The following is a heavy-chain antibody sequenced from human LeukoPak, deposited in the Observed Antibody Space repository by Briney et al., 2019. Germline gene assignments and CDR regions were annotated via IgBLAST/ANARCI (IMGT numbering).Heavy chain of an antibody. CDR3: ARDRLSLGAFDI. Sequence: SETLSLTCTVSGGSISGHYWGWIRQPPGKGLEWIGHVYYRGSTSYNPSLASRVTLSVATSKNQFSLKLTSVTAADTAVYYCARDRLSLGAFDIWGQGTMVTVSS. V-gene: IGHV4-59*11. CDR1: GGSISGHY. D-gene: IGHD7-27*01. CDR2: VYYRGST. J-gene: IGHJ3*02.